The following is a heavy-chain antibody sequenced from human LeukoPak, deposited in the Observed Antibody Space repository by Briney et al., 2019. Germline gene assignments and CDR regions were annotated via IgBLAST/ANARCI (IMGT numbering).Heavy chain of an antibody. Sequence: PSETLSLTCAVSGYSITSGYNWGWIRQPPGKGLEWIGSIYHSGSTYYNPSLKSRVTISGDTSKNQSSLKLSTVTAADTAVYYCARDSQSSSWHFDYWGQGTLVTVSS. D-gene: IGHD6-13*01. CDR2: IYHSGST. CDR1: GYSITSGYN. CDR3: ARDSQSSSWHFDY. J-gene: IGHJ4*02. V-gene: IGHV4-38-2*02.